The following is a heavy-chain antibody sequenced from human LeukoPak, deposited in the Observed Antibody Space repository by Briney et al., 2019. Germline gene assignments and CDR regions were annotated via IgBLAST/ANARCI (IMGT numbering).Heavy chain of an antibody. CDR1: GGTFSSYA. Sequence: ASVKVSCKASGGTFSSYAISWVRQAPGQGLEWMGIINPSGGSTSYAQKFQGRVTMTRDTSTSTVYMELSSLRSEDTAVYYCASTNRGYSGYAIDYWGQGTLVTVSS. D-gene: IGHD5-12*01. V-gene: IGHV1-46*01. CDR3: ASTNRGYSGYAIDY. CDR2: INPSGGST. J-gene: IGHJ4*02.